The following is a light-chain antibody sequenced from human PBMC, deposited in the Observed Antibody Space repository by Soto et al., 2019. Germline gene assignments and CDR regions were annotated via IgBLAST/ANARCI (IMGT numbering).Light chain of an antibody. CDR1: QSVSSY. V-gene: IGKV3-11*01. CDR2: DAS. CDR3: HQRSNWPPYT. Sequence: EIVLTQSPATLSLSPGERATLSCRASQSVSSYLACYQQKPGQAPRLLIYDASNRATGIPARFSGSGSGTDFTLTISSLEPEDFADYYCHQRSNWPPYTFGQGTKLEIK. J-gene: IGKJ2*01.